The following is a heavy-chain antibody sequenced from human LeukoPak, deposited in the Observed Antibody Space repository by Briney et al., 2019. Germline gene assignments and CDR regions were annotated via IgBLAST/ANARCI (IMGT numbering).Heavy chain of an antibody. CDR1: GFTFRDYA. V-gene: IGHV3-9*03. CDR3: AKARDRWDDAFDI. J-gene: IGHJ3*02. Sequence: GGSLRLSCAASGFTFRDYAMHWVRQAPGKGLEWVSGISWNSGSIGYADSVKGRFTISRDNAKNSLYLQMNSLRAEDMALYYCAKARDRWDDAFDIWGQGTMVTVSS. CDR2: ISWNSGSI. D-gene: IGHD1-26*01.